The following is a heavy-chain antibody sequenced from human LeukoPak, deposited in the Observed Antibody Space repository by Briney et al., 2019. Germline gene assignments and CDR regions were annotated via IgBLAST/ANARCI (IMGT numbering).Heavy chain of an antibody. CDR3: ARVSSSTLFDP. CDR2: IGTAGDT. J-gene: IGHJ5*02. D-gene: IGHD6-13*01. V-gene: IGHV3-13*01. CDR1: GFTFSSYA. Sequence: PGGSLRLSCAASGFTFSSYAMSWVRQAPGKGLEWVSAIGTAGDTYYPGSVRGRFTISRENAKNSLYLQMNSLRAADTAVYYCARVSSSTLFDPWGQGTLVTVSS.